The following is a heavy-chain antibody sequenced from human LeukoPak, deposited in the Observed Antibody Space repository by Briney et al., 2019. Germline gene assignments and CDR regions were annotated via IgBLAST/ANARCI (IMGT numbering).Heavy chain of an antibody. D-gene: IGHD1-1*01. J-gene: IGHJ4*02. CDR1: GGTFSSYA. CDR2: IIPIFGTA. Sequence: ASVKVSCKASGGTFSSYAISWVRQAPGQGLEWMGGIIPIFGTANHAQKFQGRVTITADESTSTAYMELSSLRSEDTAVYYCARAESSGPERLVLVHFDYWGQGTLVTVSS. CDR3: ARAESSGPERLVLVHFDY. V-gene: IGHV1-69*01.